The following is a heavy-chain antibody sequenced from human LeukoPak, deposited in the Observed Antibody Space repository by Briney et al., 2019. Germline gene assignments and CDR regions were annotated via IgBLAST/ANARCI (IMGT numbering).Heavy chain of an antibody. Sequence: PGGSLRLSCSASGFTFSSYAMHWVRQAPGKGLEYVSAISSNGGSTYYADSVKGRFAISRDNSKNTPYLQMSSLRAEDTAVYYCVKDMEYNWNDVGLDYWGQGTLVTVSS. D-gene: IGHD1-1*01. CDR2: ISSNGGST. V-gene: IGHV3-64D*06. J-gene: IGHJ4*02. CDR3: VKDMEYNWNDVGLDY. CDR1: GFTFSSYA.